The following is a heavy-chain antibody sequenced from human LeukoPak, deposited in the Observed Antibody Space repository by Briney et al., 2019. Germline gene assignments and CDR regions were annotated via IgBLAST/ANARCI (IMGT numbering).Heavy chain of an antibody. CDR3: ATTVAGTVEYFQH. D-gene: IGHD6-19*01. CDR2: ISSSSSYT. Sequence: GGSLRLSCAASGFTFSDYYMSWIRQAPGKGLEWVSYISSSSSYTNYADSVKGRFTISRDNAKNSLYLQMNSLRAEDTAVYYCATTVAGTVEYFQHGGQGTLVTVSS. J-gene: IGHJ1*01. CDR1: GFTFSDYY. V-gene: IGHV3-11*06.